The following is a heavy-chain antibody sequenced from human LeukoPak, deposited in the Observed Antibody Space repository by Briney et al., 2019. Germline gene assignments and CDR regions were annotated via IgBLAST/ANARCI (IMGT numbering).Heavy chain of an antibody. CDR3: ARESESGGFDY. CDR1: GGSITSSSYY. CDR2: IYYSGST. V-gene: IGHV4-39*07. Sequence: SETLSLTCTVSGGSITSSSYYWGWIRQPPGKGREWIVSIYYSGSTYYNPSLKSRITISVKTSKNQFSLKLSSVTAADTAVYYCARESESGGFDYWGQGTLVTVSS. J-gene: IGHJ4*02. D-gene: IGHD1-26*01.